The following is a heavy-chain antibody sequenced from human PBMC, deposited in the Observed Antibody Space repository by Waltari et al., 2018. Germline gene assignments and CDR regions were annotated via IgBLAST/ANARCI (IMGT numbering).Heavy chain of an antibody. V-gene: IGHV3-74*01. J-gene: IGHJ4*02. D-gene: IGHD2-8*01. CDR1: GFTFRNYW. Sequence: EVQLVESGGALVQTGGSLRTSCSASGFTFRNYWMHWVRQAPGKGLVWVSHINSEGTTTTYADSVKGRFTISRDNSRDTLYLQMNSLRAEDTAVYYCGRGLMGMPGTDFWGQGTLATVSS. CDR2: INSEGTTT. CDR3: GRGLMGMPGTDF.